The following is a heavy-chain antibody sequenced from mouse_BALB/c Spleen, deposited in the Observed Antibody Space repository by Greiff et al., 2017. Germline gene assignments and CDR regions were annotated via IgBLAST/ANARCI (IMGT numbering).Heavy chain of an antibody. V-gene: IGHV6-6*02. CDR1: GFTFSNYW. CDR2: IRLKSNNYAT. J-gene: IGHJ4*01. Sequence: EVKLVESGGGLVQPGGSMKLSCVASGFTFSNYWMNWVRQSPEKGLEWVAEIRLKSNNYATHYAESVKGRFTISRDDSKSSVYLQMNNLRAEDTGIYYCTRQGSSYYYAMDYWGQGTSVTVSS. D-gene: IGHD1-1*01. CDR3: TRQGSSYYYAMDY.